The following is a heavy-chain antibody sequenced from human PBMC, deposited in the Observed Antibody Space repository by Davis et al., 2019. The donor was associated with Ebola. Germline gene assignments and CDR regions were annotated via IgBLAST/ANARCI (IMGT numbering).Heavy chain of an antibody. CDR1: GFSFDSYV. CDR2: IWFDGSKK. Sequence: GESLKISCAASGFSFDSYVMHWVRQAPGKGLEWVAVIWFDGSKKDYADSVKGRFTISRDDSKKEVYLEMNSLRAEDTAVYYCARDKGVTAPDFDNWGQGTLVTVSS. CDR3: ARDKGVTAPDFDN. V-gene: IGHV3-33*01. D-gene: IGHD2-21*02. J-gene: IGHJ4*02.